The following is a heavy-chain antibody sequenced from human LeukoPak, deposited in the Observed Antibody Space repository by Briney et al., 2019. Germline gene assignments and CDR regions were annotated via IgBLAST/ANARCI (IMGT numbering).Heavy chain of an antibody. CDR3: ARGSSGWYGGNWFDP. V-gene: IGHV3-7*01. CDR1: GFTFSSYW. CDR2: IKQDGSEK. Sequence: PGGSLRLSCAASGFTFSSYWMSWVRQAPGKGLEWVANIKQDGSEKYYVDSVEGRFTISRDNAKNSLYLQMNSLRAEDTAVYYCARGSSGWYGGNWFDPWGQGTLVTVSS. D-gene: IGHD6-19*01. J-gene: IGHJ5*02.